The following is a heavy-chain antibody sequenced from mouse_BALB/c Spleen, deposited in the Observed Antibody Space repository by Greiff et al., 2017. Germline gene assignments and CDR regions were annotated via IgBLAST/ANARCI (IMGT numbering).Heavy chain of an antibody. CDR1: GFTFSDYY. CDR3: ARDGLYYDYDGYAMDY. J-gene: IGHJ4*01. Sequence: EVQGVESGGGLVKPGGSLKLSCAASGFTFSDYYMYWVRQTPEKRLEWVATISDGGSYTYYPDSVKGRFTISRDNAKNNLYLQMSSLKSEDTAMYYCARDGLYYDYDGYAMDYWGQGTSVTVSS. CDR2: ISDGGSYT. V-gene: IGHV5-4*02. D-gene: IGHD2-4*01.